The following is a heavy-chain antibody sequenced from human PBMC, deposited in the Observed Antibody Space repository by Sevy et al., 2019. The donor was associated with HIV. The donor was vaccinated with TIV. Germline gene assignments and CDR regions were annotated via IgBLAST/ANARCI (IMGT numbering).Heavy chain of an antibody. D-gene: IGHD6-13*01. CDR3: VRAIAKDGSF. J-gene: IGHJ4*02. V-gene: IGHV3-7*01. Sequence: GGSLRLSCAASGFIFSSYGMHWVRQAPGKGLEWVANINQDGGVTYYVDSVRGRFTISRDNGRNLVFLQMNSLRVDDTALYFCVRAIAKDGSFWGQGTLVTVSS. CDR2: INQDGGVT. CDR1: GFIFSSYG.